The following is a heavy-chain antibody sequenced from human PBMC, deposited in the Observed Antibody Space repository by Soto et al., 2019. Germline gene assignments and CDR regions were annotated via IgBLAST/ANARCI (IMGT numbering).Heavy chain of an antibody. CDR1: GYTFTSYG. CDR2: ISAYNGNT. Sequence: QVQLVQSGAEVKKPGASVKVSCKASGYTFTSYGISWVRQAPGQGLEWMGWISAYNGNTNYAQKLQGRVNMTTDTSTITDYIELRSLRSDDTAVYYCARWYYYGSWSYYTKEVRYYYYGMDVWGQGTTVTVSS. CDR3: ARWYYYGSWSYYTKEVRYYYYGMDV. D-gene: IGHD3-10*01. J-gene: IGHJ6*02. V-gene: IGHV1-18*01.